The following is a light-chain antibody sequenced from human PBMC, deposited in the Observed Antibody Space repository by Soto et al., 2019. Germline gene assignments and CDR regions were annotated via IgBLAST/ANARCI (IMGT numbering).Light chain of an antibody. CDR1: QSVGSN. Sequence: EIVLTQSPATLSSFPGDRVTLSCRASQSVGSNLAWFQQKPGQAPRLLIYGASTRATGIPARFSGSGSGTEFTLTISSLQSEDFAVYYCQQYNNWPPYTFGQGTKVDIK. CDR3: QQYNNWPPYT. J-gene: IGKJ2*01. CDR2: GAS. V-gene: IGKV3-15*01.